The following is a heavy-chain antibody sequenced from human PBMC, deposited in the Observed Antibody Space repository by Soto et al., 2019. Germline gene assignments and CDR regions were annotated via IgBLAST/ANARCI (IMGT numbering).Heavy chain of an antibody. D-gene: IGHD5-18*01. J-gene: IGHJ6*02. CDR3: ARDVVDTATRYYYGMDV. V-gene: IGHV1-18*01. CDR1: GYTFTSYG. Sequence: QVQLVQSGAEVKKPGASVKVSCKASGYTFTSYGISWVRQAPGQGLEWMGWISAYNGNTNYAQKLQGRVTMTTDTSTSTAYMELRSLRSADTAVYYCARDVVDTATRYYYGMDVWGQGTTVTVSS. CDR2: ISAYNGNT.